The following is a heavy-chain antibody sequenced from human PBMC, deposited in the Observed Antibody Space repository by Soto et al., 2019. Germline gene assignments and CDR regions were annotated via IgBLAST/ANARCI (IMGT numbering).Heavy chain of an antibody. CDR2: ISYDGSNK. J-gene: IGHJ4*02. CDR1: GFTFSSYG. V-gene: IGHV3-30*18. Sequence: QVQLVESGGGVVQPGRSLRLSCAASGFTFSSYGMHWVRQAPGKGLEGVAVISYDGSNKYYADSVKGRFTISRDNSKNTLYLQMNSLRAEDTAVYYCAKDRARYCGGGSCYSIFDYWGQGTLVTVSS. D-gene: IGHD2-15*01. CDR3: AKDRARYCGGGSCYSIFDY.